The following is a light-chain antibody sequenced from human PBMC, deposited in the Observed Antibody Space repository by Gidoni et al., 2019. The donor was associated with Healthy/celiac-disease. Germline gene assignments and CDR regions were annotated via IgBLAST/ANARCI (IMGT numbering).Light chain of an antibody. CDR2: AAS. CDR1: QSISTY. CDR3: QQSYSTPDT. J-gene: IGKJ1*01. Sequence: DIQMTQSPSSLSASVGDSVTITCRASQSISTYLNWYQQKPGKAPKLLIYAASSLQSGVPSRFSGSGSGTDFTLTISSLQPEDFATYDCQQSYSTPDTFGQGTKVEIK. V-gene: IGKV1-39*01.